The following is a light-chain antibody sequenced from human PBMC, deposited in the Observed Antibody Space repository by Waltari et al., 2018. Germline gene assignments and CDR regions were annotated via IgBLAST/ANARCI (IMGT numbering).Light chain of an antibody. CDR1: QSISTY. V-gene: IGKV1-39*01. Sequence: DIQMTQSLSSLSASVGGRLTITCRASQSISTYLNWYQQIPGKAPKLLIYATSNLQSGVPSRFSGSGSGTHFTLTISSLQPEDFSIYYCQQSYTAPWTFGRGTRVEIK. J-gene: IGKJ1*01. CDR3: QQSYTAPWT. CDR2: ATS.